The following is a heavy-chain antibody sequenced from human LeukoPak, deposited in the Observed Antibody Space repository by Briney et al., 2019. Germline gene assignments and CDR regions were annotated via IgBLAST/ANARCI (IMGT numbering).Heavy chain of an antibody. V-gene: IGHV4-59*01. CDR1: GGSISSYY. CDR2: IYYSGST. D-gene: IGHD3-16*01. Sequence: PSEALSLTCTVSGGSISSYYWSWIRQPPGKGLEWIGYIYYSGSTNYNPSLKSRVTISVDTSKNQFSLKLSSVTAADTAVYYCARVMSNWFDPWGQGTLVTVSS. CDR3: ARVMSNWFDP. J-gene: IGHJ5*02.